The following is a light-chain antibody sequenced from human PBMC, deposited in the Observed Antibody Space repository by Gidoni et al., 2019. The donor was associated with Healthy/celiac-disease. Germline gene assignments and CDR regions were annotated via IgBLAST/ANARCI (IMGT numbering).Light chain of an antibody. CDR1: SSDVGGYTY. J-gene: IGLJ1*01. V-gene: IGLV2-14*01. CDR2: EVS. Sequence: QSALTQPASVSGSPGQSITISCTGTSSDVGGYTYVSWYQQHPGKAPKLMIYEVSNRPSGVSKRFSGSKSGNTASLTISGLQAEDEADYYCSSYTSSSRYVFGTGTKVTVL. CDR3: SSYTSSSRYV.